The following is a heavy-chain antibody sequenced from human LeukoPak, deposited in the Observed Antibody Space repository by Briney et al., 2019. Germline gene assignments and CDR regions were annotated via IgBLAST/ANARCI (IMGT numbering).Heavy chain of an antibody. J-gene: IGHJ4*02. CDR3: AASYCHGDCFVGAGY. CDR2: IKQDGSER. D-gene: IGHD2-21*02. Sequence: PGGSLRLSCAASGFSFSSYWMSWVRQAPGKGLEWVANIKQDGSERYCVGSVEGRCSISRDNAKNSLHLEMNNLRVEDTAIYYCAASYCHGDCFVGAGYWGQGTLVTVSS. CDR1: GFSFSSYW. V-gene: IGHV3-7*01.